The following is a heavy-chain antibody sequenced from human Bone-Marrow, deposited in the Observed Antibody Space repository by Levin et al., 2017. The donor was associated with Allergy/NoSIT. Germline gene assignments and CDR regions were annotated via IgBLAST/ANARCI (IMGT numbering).Heavy chain of an antibody. CDR1: GYTFTSYY. D-gene: IGHD1-26*01. Sequence: GASVKVSCKASGYTFTSYYMHWVRQAPGQGLEWMGIINPSGGSTSYAQKFQGRVTMTRDTSTSTVYMELSSLRSEDTAVYYCARDHVRAMVVGASTGFDYWGQGTLVTVSS. V-gene: IGHV1-46*01. CDR3: ARDHVRAMVVGASTGFDY. J-gene: IGHJ4*02. CDR2: INPSGGST.